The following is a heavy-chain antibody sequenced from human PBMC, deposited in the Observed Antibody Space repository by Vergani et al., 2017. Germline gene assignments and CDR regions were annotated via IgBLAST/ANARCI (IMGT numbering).Heavy chain of an antibody. CDR1: GFTFSSYA. J-gene: IGHJ2*01. V-gene: IGHV3-30*04. CDR3: ARGLRYFDL. D-gene: IGHD4/OR15-4a*01. CDR2: ISYDGSNK. Sequence: QVQLVESGGGVVQPGRSLRLSCAASGFTFSSYAMHWVRQAPGKGLEWGAVISYDGSNKYYADSVKGRFTISRDNSKNTLYLQMNSLRAEDTAVYYCARGLRYFDLWGRGTLVTVSS.